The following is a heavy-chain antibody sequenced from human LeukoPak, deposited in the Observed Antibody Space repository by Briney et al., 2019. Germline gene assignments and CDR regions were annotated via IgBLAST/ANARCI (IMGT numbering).Heavy chain of an antibody. V-gene: IGHV3-30*18. CDR1: GFTFSSYG. CDR2: ISYDGSNK. J-gene: IGHJ3*02. Sequence: GRSLRLSCAASGFTFSSYGMHWVRQAPGKGLEWVAVISYDGSNKYYADSVKGRFTISRDNSKNALYLQMNSLRAEDTAVYYCAKDDDDSSGYYDSSDAFDIWGQGTMVTVSS. CDR3: AKDDDDSSGYYDSSDAFDI. D-gene: IGHD3-22*01.